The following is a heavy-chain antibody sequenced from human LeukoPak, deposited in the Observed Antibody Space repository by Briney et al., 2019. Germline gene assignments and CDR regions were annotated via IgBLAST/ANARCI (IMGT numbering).Heavy chain of an antibody. Sequence: ASVKVSCKASGYTFTGYYMHWVRQAPGQGLEWMGWINPNSGGTNYAQKFQGRVTMTRDTSISTAYMELSRLRSDDTAVYYCARDLDYYESSGYYPAPYYYYGMDVWGQGTTVTVSS. CDR1: GYTFTGYY. J-gene: IGHJ6*02. V-gene: IGHV1-2*02. D-gene: IGHD3-22*01. CDR3: ARDLDYYESSGYYPAPYYYYGMDV. CDR2: INPNSGGT.